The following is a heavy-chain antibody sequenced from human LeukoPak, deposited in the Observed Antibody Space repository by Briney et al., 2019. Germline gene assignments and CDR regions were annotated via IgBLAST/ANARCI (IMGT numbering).Heavy chain of an antibody. D-gene: IGHD3-22*01. J-gene: IGHJ6*02. V-gene: IGHV1-18*01. CDR3: ARDHYYDSSGYSPVYYGMDV. Sequence: GASVKVSCKASGYTFTSYGISWVRQAPGQGLEWMGWISTYNGNTNYAQKLQGRVTMTTDTSTSTAYMELRSLRSDDTAVYYCARDHYYDSSGYSPVYYGMDVWGEGTTVTVSS. CDR1: GYTFTSYG. CDR2: ISTYNGNT.